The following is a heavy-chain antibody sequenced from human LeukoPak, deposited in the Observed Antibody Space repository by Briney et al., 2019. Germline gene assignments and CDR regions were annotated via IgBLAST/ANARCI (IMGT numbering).Heavy chain of an antibody. V-gene: IGHV3-48*01. CDR3: ARDLLYDSSGIFDY. D-gene: IGHD3-22*01. CDR2: ISSSSTTI. J-gene: IGHJ4*02. CDR1: GFTFSSYS. Sequence: GGSLRLSCAASGFTFSSYSMNWVRQAPGKGLEWLSYISSSSTTIYYADSVKGRFTISRDNAKNSLCLQMNSLRAEDTAVYYCARDLLYDSSGIFDYWGQGTLVTVSS.